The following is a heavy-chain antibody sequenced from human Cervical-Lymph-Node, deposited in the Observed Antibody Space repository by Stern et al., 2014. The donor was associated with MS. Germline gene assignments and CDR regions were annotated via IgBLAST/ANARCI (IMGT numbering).Heavy chain of an antibody. CDR3: ARSLGWIXXXLPH. Sequence: QVQLXXXGAGLLKPSETLSLTCAFQGGSFSGNYWTWIRQPPGKGLEWIGEINHVGRTNYNPSLKSRVTISADTSRSQFSLNLTSVTAADTAVYYCARSLGWIXXXLPHWGQGALVTVSX. D-gene: IGHD5-18*01. CDR2: INHVGRT. CDR1: GGSFSGNY. V-gene: IGHV4-34*01. J-gene: IGHJ4*02.